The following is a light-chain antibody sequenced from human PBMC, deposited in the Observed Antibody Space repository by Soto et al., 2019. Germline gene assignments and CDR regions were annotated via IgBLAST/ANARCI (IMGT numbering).Light chain of an antibody. CDR3: HQFGSSPPAFT. CDR2: GAS. CDR1: QSVSTRY. J-gene: IGKJ2*01. Sequence: ESMLTQSPGTLSLSPGERATLSCRASQSVSTRYLAWYQQKPGQAPRLLIYGASIRATGIPDRFSGSGSETDFTITISRLEPEDFAVYYCHQFGSSPPAFTFGQGTKLEI. V-gene: IGKV3-20*01.